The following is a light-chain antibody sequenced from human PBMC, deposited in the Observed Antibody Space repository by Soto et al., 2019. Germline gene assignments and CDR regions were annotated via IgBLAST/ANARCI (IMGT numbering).Light chain of an antibody. V-gene: IGKV3-20*01. CDR2: GAS. CDR1: QSFSSSY. Sequence: IVMTQSPATLSVSPGERATLSCRASQSFSSSYLAWYQQKPGQAPRLLIYGASSRATGIPDRFSGSGSGTDFTLTISRLEPEDFEVYYCQQSGSSPLTFGRGLKVDIX. J-gene: IGKJ4*01. CDR3: QQSGSSPLT.